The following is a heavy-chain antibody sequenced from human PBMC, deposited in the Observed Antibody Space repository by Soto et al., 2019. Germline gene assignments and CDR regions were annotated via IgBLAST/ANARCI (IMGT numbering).Heavy chain of an antibody. D-gene: IGHD1-1*01. V-gene: IGHV3-30*04. Sequence: GGSLRLSCAASGFSISRSAMHWVRQAPGKGLEWVAVIAYDGSNRWYADSAKGRFTISRDNSKNTVYLQMNSLRGEDTAVYYCARDLQAGTDNVNWFAPWGQGT. CDR3: ARDLQAGTDNVNWFAP. J-gene: IGHJ5*02. CDR2: IAYDGSNR. CDR1: GFSISRSA.